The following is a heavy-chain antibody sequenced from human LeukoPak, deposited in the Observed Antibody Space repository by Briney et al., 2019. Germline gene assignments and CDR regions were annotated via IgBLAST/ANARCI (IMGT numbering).Heavy chain of an antibody. J-gene: IGHJ5*02. CDR3: ARDPGGWFDP. CDR1: GGSISSGGYS. CDR2: IYHSGST. V-gene: IGHV4-30-2*01. Sequence: PSETLSITCAVSGGSISSGGYSWSWIRQPPGKGLEWIGYIYHSGSTYYNPSLKSRVTISVDRSKNQFSLKLSSVTAADTAVYYCARDPGGWFDPWGQGTLVTVSS. D-gene: IGHD3-10*01.